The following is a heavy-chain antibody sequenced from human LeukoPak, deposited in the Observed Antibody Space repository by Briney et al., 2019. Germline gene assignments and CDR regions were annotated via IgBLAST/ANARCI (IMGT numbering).Heavy chain of an antibody. CDR2: ISSSGSTI. V-gene: IGHV3-48*04. CDR3: AKVVLGRRRPSLIPQNNWFDP. Sequence: PGGSLRLSCAASGFTLSSYSMNWIRQAPGKGLEWVSYISSSGSTIYYADSVKGRFTISRDNAKNSLYLQMNSLRAEDTAVYYCAKVVLGRRRPSLIPQNNWFDPWGQGTLVTVSS. D-gene: IGHD3/OR15-3a*01. CDR1: GFTLSSYS. J-gene: IGHJ5*02.